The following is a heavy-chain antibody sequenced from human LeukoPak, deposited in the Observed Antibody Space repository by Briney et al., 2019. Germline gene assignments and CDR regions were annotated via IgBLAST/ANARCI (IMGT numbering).Heavy chain of an antibody. V-gene: IGHV4-38-2*02. J-gene: IGHJ6*03. CDR2: IYHSGST. Sequence: SETLSLTCTVSGYSISSGYYWVWIRQPPGKGLEWIGSIYHSGSTNYNPSLKSRVTISVDTSKNQFSLKVSSVTAADTAVYYCARGDCSSTICYSPMDVWGKGTTVTVSS. D-gene: IGHD2-2*01. CDR3: ARGDCSSTICYSPMDV. CDR1: GYSISSGYY.